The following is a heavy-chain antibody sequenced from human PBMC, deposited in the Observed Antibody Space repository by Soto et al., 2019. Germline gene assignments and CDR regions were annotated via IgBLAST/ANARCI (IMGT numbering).Heavy chain of an antibody. Sequence: QLQLQESGPGLVKPSETLSLTCTVSGGSISSSSYYWGWIRQPPGKGLEWIGSIYYSGSTYYNPSLKSRVTISVDTSKNQCSLKLSSVTAADTAVYYCARRQDLWFGELLHYYYGMDVWGQGTTVTVSS. J-gene: IGHJ6*02. CDR2: IYYSGST. CDR1: GGSISSSSYY. V-gene: IGHV4-39*01. CDR3: ARRQDLWFGELLHYYYGMDV. D-gene: IGHD3-10*01.